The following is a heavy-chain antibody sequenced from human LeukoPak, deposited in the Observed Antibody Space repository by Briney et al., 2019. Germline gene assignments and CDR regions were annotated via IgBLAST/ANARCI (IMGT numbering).Heavy chain of an antibody. Sequence: SETLSLTCTVSGYSISSGYLWGWIRQPPGKGLEWIGENTHSGSTNYSPSLKSRVNISVDTSKNQFSLNLTSVTAADTAVYYCARGWSGRFDYWGQGTLVTVSS. CDR3: ARGWSGRFDY. CDR2: NTHSGST. CDR1: GYSISSGYL. D-gene: IGHD3-10*01. J-gene: IGHJ4*02. V-gene: IGHV4-38-2*02.